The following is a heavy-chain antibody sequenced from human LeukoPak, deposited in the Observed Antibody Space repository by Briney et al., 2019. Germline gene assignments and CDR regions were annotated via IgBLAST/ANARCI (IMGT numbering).Heavy chain of an antibody. CDR3: EKDHENSGLTSYFFDY. CDR1: GFTFYDYA. J-gene: IGHJ4*02. V-gene: IGHV3-9*01. Sequence: GRSLRLSCAASGFTFYDYAMHWVRQAPGRGLNWVSGITLNSGSIVYADSVKGRFTISRDNERTSLYLQMHSLRAEDTALYYCEKDHENSGLTSYFFDYWGQGNLVTVSS. D-gene: IGHD1-26*01. CDR2: ITLNSGSI.